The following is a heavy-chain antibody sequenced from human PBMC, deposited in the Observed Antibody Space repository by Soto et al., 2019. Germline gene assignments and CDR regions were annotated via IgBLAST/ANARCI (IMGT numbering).Heavy chain of an antibody. D-gene: IGHD2-8*01. V-gene: IGHV1-18*04. CDR2: ISAYNGNT. CDR3: ARGSMYCTNGVCPRGWFDP. J-gene: IGHJ5*02. CDR1: GYTFTSYG. Sequence: QVQLVQSRAEVKKPGASVKVSCKASGYTFTSYGISWVRQAPGQGLEWMGWISAYNGNTNYAQKLQGRVTMTTDTSTSTAYMELRSLRSDDTAVYYCARGSMYCTNGVCPRGWFDPWGQGTLVTVSS.